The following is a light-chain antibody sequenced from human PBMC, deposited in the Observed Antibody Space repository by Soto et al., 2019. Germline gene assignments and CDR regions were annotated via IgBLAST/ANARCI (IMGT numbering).Light chain of an antibody. J-gene: IGKJ4*02. CDR2: AAS. Sequence: DIQMTQSPSSVSASVGDTVSITCRASQGINNWLAWYQQKPGKAPQPLIYAASSLQSGVPSRFSGSGFGTDFTLTITSLQPEDFANYFCQQANNFPLTFGGGTKIEIK. CDR1: QGINNW. CDR3: QQANNFPLT. V-gene: IGKV1-12*01.